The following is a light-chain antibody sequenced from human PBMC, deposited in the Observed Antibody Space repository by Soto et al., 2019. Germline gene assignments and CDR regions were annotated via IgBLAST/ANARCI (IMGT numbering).Light chain of an antibody. CDR1: SSDVGDYSY. J-gene: IGLJ3*02. Sequence: QSALTQPRSVSGSPGQSVTISCIGTSSDVGDYSYVSWYQQHPGKAPTLMIYDVSKRPSGVPGRVSGSKSGNTASLTISGLQADDEADYYCCSYAGGSWVFGGGTKVTVL. CDR3: CSYAGGSWV. V-gene: IGLV2-11*01. CDR2: DVS.